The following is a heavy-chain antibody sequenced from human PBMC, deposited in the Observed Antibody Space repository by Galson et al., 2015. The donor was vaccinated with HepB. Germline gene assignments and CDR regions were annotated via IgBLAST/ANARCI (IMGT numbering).Heavy chain of an antibody. V-gene: IGHV5-51*01. Sequence: QSGAEVKKPGESLKISCKGSGYNFTNHWIGWVRQMPGKGLEYMGIIYPDDSDTRYNPSFQGQVTISADKSISTAYLQWSGLKASDTAMYYCAKGQSAIVNDPFEIWGEGTMVTVSS. CDR3: AKGQSAIVNDPFEI. D-gene: IGHD2/OR15-2a*01. CDR2: IYPDDSDT. CDR1: GYNFTNHW. J-gene: IGHJ3*02.